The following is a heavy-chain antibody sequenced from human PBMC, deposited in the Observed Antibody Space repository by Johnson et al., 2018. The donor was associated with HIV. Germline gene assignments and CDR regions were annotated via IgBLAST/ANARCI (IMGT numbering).Heavy chain of an antibody. Sequence: VQLVESGGGVVQPGRSLRLSCAASGFTFSSYDMHWVRQATGKGLEWVSAIGTAGDTYYPGSVKGRFTISRDNSKNTLYLQMNSLGVEDTDVYYCATNWGSDAFDFWGQGTMVIVSS. J-gene: IGHJ3*01. CDR3: ATNWGSDAFDF. CDR2: IGTAGDT. V-gene: IGHV3-13*01. D-gene: IGHD7-27*01. CDR1: GFTFSSYD.